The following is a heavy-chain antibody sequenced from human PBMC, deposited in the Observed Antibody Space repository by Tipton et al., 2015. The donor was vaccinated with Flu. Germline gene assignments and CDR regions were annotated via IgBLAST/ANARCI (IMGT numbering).Heavy chain of an antibody. J-gene: IGHJ4*02. V-gene: IGHV4-39*07. CDR1: GGSISSSTYY. D-gene: IGHD5-12*01. CDR3: ARLPNIVATKKMLDY. Sequence: TLSLTCTVSGGSISSSTYYWGWIRQPPGKGLEWIGSYYYSGSTYYNPSLNSRVTISLDTSKNQFSLKLSSVIAADTAVYYCARLPNIVATKKMLDYWGQGTMVTVSS. CDR2: YYYSGST.